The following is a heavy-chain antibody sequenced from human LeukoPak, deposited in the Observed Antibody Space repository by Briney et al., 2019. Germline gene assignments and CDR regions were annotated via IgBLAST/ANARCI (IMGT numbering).Heavy chain of an antibody. CDR2: IIPILGIA. J-gene: IGHJ4*02. V-gene: IGHV1-69*04. Sequence: ASVKVSCKASGYTLTDYYMHWVRQAPGQGLEWMGRIIPILGIANYAQKFQGRVTITADKSTSTAYMELSSLRSEDTAVYYCARADDSSGYYPGYWGQGTLVTVSS. CDR3: ARADDSSGYYPGY. CDR1: GYTLTDYY. D-gene: IGHD3-22*01.